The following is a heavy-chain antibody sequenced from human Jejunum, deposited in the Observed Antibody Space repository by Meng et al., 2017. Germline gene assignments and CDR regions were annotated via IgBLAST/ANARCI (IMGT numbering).Heavy chain of an antibody. D-gene: IGHD3-3*01. V-gene: IGHV3-48*03. CDR1: EFSFSDFP. CDR3: ARQFNYDYWCGSSSYYFDY. J-gene: IGHJ4*02. CDR2: ISSGGRTI. Sequence: GGSLRLSCAASEFSFSDFPMNWVRQAPGKGLEWVSYISSGGRTIYYADSVKGRFTISRDNAKNSLFLQMNSLRADDTAVYYCARQFNYDYWCGSSSYYFDYWGQGTLVTVSS.